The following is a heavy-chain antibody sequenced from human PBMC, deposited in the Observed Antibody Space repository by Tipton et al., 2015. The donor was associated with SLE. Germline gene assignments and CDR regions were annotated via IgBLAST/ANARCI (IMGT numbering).Heavy chain of an antibody. CDR2: IYYSGSI. J-gene: IGHJ4*02. V-gene: IGHV4-61*05. CDR1: GGSISSSSYY. Sequence: TLSLTCTVSGGSISSSSYYWGWIRQPPGKGLEWIGYIYYSGSINYNTSLKSRVTISVDTSKNQFSLKLSSVTAADTAVYYCARETSWVDYWGQGTLVTVSS. CDR3: ARETSWVDY. D-gene: IGHD7-27*01.